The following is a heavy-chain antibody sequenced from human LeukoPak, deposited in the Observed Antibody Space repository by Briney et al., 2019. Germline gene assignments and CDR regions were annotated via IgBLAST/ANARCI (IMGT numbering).Heavy chain of an antibody. CDR3: AKTPSSGSSGYYWFDY. J-gene: IGHJ4*02. D-gene: IGHD3-22*01. Sequence: GGSLRLSCAASGFTFSSYGMHWVRQAPGKGLEWVAVISYDGSNKYYADSVKGRFTISRDNSKNTLYLQMNNLRAEDTAVYYCAKTPSSGSSGYYWFDYWGQGTLVTVSS. CDR1: GFTFSSYG. CDR2: ISYDGSNK. V-gene: IGHV3-30*18.